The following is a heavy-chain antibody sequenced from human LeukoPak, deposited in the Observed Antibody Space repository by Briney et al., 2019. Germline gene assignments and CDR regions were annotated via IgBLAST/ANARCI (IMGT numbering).Heavy chain of an antibody. V-gene: IGHV3-30*04. J-gene: IGHJ4*02. CDR2: ITYDGSNE. CDR1: GFNFNNYA. Sequence: PGRSLRLSCAASGFNFNNYAMHWVRQAPGKGLEGVALITYDGSNEYYADSVKGRFTISRDDSKNTLYLQMNSLRGEDTAVYYCAREQRGYDCYYWGQGTLVTVSS. CDR3: AREQRGYDCYY. D-gene: IGHD5-12*01.